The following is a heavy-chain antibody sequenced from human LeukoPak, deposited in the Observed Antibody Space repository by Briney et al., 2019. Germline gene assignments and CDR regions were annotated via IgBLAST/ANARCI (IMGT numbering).Heavy chain of an antibody. D-gene: IGHD6-6*01. J-gene: IGHJ6*03. V-gene: IGHV1-18*01. CDR3: ARDPYSSSSPLYYYYYYMDV. CDR2: ISAYNGNT. CDR1: GYTFTSYG. Sequence: ASVKVSCKASGYTFTSYGISWVRQAPGQGLEWMGWISAYNGNTNYAQKLQGRVTMTTDTSTSTAYMELRSLRSDDTAVYYCARDPYSSSSPLYYYYYYMDVWGKGTTVTVSS.